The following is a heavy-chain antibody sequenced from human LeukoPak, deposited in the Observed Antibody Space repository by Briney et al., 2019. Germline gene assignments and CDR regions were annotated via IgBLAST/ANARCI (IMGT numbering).Heavy chain of an antibody. CDR2: INHSGST. CDR3: ARARDYARWYFDY. D-gene: IGHD4-17*01. Sequence: SETLSLTCTVYGGSFSGYYWSWIRQPPGKGLEWIGEINHSGSTNYNPSFKSRVTISVDTSKNQFSLKLSSVTAADTAVYYCARARDYARWYFDYWGQGTLVTVSS. V-gene: IGHV4-34*01. CDR1: GGSFSGYY. J-gene: IGHJ4*02.